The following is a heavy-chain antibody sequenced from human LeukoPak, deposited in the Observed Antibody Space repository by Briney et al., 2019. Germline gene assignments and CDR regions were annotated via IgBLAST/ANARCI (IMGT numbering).Heavy chain of an antibody. Sequence: QTGGSLRLSCAASGFSFSYYEMNWVRQAPGRGLEWVSSIRPSGDNTYYGDSVKGRFTISRDKSKNTLYLQMNSLRAEDTAVYYCAKDGLWFGEFHYYYYYMDVWGKGTTVTVSS. V-gene: IGHV3-23*01. CDR1: GFSFSYYE. J-gene: IGHJ6*03. CDR3: AKDGLWFGEFHYYYYYMDV. CDR2: IRPSGDNT. D-gene: IGHD3-10*01.